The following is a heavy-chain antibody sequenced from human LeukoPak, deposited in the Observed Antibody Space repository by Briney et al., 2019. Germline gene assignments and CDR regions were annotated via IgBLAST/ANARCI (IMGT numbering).Heavy chain of an antibody. Sequence: ASVKVSCKASGGTFSSYAISWVRQAPGQGLEWMGIINPSGGSTSYAQKFQGRVTMTRDTSTSTVYMELSSLRSEDTAVYYCARSGSSGYYSRGWFDPWGQGTLVTVSS. CDR3: ARSGSSGYYSRGWFDP. V-gene: IGHV1-46*01. J-gene: IGHJ5*02. CDR2: INPSGGST. D-gene: IGHD3-22*01. CDR1: GGTFSSYA.